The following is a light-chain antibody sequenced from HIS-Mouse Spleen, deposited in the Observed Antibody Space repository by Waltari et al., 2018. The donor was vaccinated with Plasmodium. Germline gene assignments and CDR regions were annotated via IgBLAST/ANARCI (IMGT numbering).Light chain of an antibody. Sequence: ELVLTQSPGTLSLSPGERATLSCRASQSVSSSYFAWSQQKPGQDPRILIYGASSRATGIPVRFSVSGSGTDFTLTSSRLVPEDFAVYYCQQYGSSPITFGQGTRLEIK. CDR3: QQYGSSPIT. J-gene: IGKJ5*01. V-gene: IGKV3-20*01. CDR1: QSVSSSY. CDR2: GAS.